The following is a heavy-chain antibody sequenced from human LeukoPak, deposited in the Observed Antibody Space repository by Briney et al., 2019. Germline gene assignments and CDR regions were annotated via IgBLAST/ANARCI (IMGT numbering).Heavy chain of an antibody. Sequence: PGGSLRLSCAASGFTFSNYAMSWVRQAPGKGLEWVSAISGSASSTYHADSVKGRFTISRDNSKNTLYLQMNSLRAEDTAVYYCPPDHAFDIWGQGTMVTVSS. CDR1: GFTFSNYA. CDR3: PPDHAFDI. J-gene: IGHJ3*02. V-gene: IGHV3-23*01. CDR2: ISGSASST.